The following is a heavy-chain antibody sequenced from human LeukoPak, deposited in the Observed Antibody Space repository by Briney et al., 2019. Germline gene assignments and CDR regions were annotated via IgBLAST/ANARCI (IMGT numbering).Heavy chain of an antibody. Sequence: SDTLSLTCTVSGVSISSYYWSWIRQPPGKGLEWIGDIYYSGSTNYNPSLKSRVTISVETSKNQFSLQLSSVTAADTAVYYCARVTGYMIEDYFDYWGQGTLVTVSS. CDR2: IYYSGST. V-gene: IGHV4-59*07. CDR3: ARVTGYMIEDYFDY. J-gene: IGHJ4*02. CDR1: GVSISSYY. D-gene: IGHD3-22*01.